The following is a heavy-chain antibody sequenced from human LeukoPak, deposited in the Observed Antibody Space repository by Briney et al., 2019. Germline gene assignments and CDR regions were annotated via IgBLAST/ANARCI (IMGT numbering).Heavy chain of an antibody. J-gene: IGHJ6*02. D-gene: IGHD2-21*02. CDR2: ISSSDDYI. CDR1: GFTFSSYS. CDR3: ASDCGGDCYDGMDV. Sequence: GGSLRLSCAASGFTFSSYSMNWVRQAPGKGLEWVSSISSSDDYIYYADSVKGRFTISRDNAKNSLYLQMNSLRAEDTAVYYCASDCGGDCYDGMDVWGQGTTVTVSS. V-gene: IGHV3-21*01.